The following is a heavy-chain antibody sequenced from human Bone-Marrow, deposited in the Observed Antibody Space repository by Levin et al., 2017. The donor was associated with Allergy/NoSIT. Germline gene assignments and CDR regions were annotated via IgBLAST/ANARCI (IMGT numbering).Heavy chain of an antibody. J-gene: IGHJ4*02. Sequence: SETLSLTCTVSGVSITRSDYKWGWVRQPPGTTFEWIGSIHYSGDTYYNPSLNSRASVSVDTSRSQFSLELRSLTAADTAIYYCGRAPYGDPRVFDFWGQGTLVTVSS. D-gene: IGHD4/OR15-4a*01. CDR1: GVSITRSDYK. CDR3: GRAPYGDPRVFDF. V-gene: IGHV4-39*01. CDR2: IHYSGDT.